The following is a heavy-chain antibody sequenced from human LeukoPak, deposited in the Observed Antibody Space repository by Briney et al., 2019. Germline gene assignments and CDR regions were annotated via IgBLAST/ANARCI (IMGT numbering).Heavy chain of an antibody. CDR3: ARVLTMVRGVPVEFDP. Sequence: SETLSLTCAVSGGSISSSNWWSWVRQPPGKGLEWIGEIYHSGSTNYNPSLRSRVTISVDKSKNQFSLKLSSVTAADTAVYYCARVLTMVRGVPVEFDPWGQGTLVTVSS. D-gene: IGHD3-10*01. J-gene: IGHJ5*02. CDR2: IYHSGST. V-gene: IGHV4-4*02. CDR1: GGSISSSNW.